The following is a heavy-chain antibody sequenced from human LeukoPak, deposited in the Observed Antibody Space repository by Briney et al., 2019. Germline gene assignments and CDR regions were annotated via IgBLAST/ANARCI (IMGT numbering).Heavy chain of an antibody. CDR1: GFTFSSYD. J-gene: IGHJ4*02. D-gene: IGHD6-19*01. Sequence: GGSLRLSCAASGFTFSSYDMSWVRQAPGKGLEWVSSISGSGGSTYYADSVKGRFTISRDNAKKTLYLQMNSLRADDTAVYYCAKAGNQCLVRFDYWGQGTLVTVSS. CDR3: AKAGNQCLVRFDY. CDR2: ISGSGGST. V-gene: IGHV3-23*01.